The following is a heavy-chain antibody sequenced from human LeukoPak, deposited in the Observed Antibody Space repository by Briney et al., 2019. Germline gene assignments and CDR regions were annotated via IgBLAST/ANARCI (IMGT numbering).Heavy chain of an antibody. CDR2: IKQDGSEK. Sequence: GGSLRLSCAASGFTFSNCWMSWVRRAPGKGLEWVANIKQDGSEKYYVDSVKGRFTISRDNAKNSLYLQMNSLRAEDTAIYYCVREGTYSGYDLDYWGQGTLVTVSS. D-gene: IGHD5-12*01. CDR3: VREGTYSGYDLDY. V-gene: IGHV3-7*01. J-gene: IGHJ4*02. CDR1: GFTFSNCW.